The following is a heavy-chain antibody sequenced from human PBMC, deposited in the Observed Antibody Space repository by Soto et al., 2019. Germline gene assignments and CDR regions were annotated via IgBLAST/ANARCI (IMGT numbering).Heavy chain of an antibody. Sequence: EVQLLESGGGFVQPGGSLRLSCAASGFTFSSYAMSWVRQAPGKGLEWVSAISGSGGSTYYADSVKGRFTISRDNSKNTLYLQMNTLRAEDTAVYYCAKGMTKVVTPAYYYYYYGMDVWGQGPTVTVSS. D-gene: IGHD4-17*01. V-gene: IGHV3-23*01. CDR3: AKGMTKVVTPAYYYYYYGMDV. CDR1: GFTFSSYA. CDR2: ISGSGGST. J-gene: IGHJ6*02.